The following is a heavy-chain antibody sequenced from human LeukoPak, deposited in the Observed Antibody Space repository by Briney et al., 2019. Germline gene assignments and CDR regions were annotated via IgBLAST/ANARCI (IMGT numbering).Heavy chain of an antibody. CDR1: GFAFGSYD. V-gene: IGHV3-13*01. CDR2: IGHAGDT. CDR3: ARDRWAAGKLIVTGANWFDP. Sequence: PGGSLRLSCAASGFAFGSYDMHWVRQVSGKGLEWVSAIGHAGDTYYADSVKGRFTISREDAKNYFFLQMNSLRAEDTAVYYCARDRWAAGKLIVTGANWFDPWGQGTLVTVSS. D-gene: IGHD6-13*01. J-gene: IGHJ5*02.